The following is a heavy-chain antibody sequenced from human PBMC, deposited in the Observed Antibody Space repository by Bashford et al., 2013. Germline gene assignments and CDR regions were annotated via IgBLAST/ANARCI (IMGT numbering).Heavy chain of an antibody. J-gene: IGHJ4*02. CDR2: IIPIFGTA. D-gene: IGHD3-16*01. CDR3: ARGHIVMLY. V-gene: IGHV1-69*06. Sequence: WVRQAPGQGLEWMGGIIPIFGTANYAQKFQGRVTITADKSTSTAYMELSSLRSEDTAVYYCARGHIVMLYWGQGTLVTVSS.